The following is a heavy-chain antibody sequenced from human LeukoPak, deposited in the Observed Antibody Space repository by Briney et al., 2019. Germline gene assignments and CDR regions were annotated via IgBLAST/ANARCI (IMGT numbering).Heavy chain of an antibody. J-gene: IGHJ4*02. CDR2: ISGSGGST. CDR3: AKDQVTRDYAYFDY. CDR1: GVIISSYA. D-gene: IGHD4-17*01. Sequence: GGSLRLSCAASGVIISSYAMSWVRQAPGKGLEWVSAISGSGGSTYYADSVKGRFTISRDNSKNTLYLQMNSLRAEDTAVYYCAKDQVTRDYAYFDYWGQGTLVTVSS. V-gene: IGHV3-23*01.